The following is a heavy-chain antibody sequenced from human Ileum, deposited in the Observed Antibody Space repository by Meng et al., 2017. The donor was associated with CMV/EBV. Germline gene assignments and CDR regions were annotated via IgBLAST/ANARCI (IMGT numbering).Heavy chain of an antibody. J-gene: IGHJ4*02. CDR3: ARDLTNKWFYY. D-gene: IGHD1-26*01. CDR2: MYFSGIA. V-gene: IGHV4-39*07. CDR1: GAPISSGSHS. Sequence: QMHLQESGHGLVNPAETLSLTCTASGAPISSGSHSWAWFRQPPGKRLEWIGSMYFSGIADYNPSLKSRVTISLHATQKQFSLRLTSVTAADSAVYFCARDLTNKWFYYWGQGTLVTVSS.